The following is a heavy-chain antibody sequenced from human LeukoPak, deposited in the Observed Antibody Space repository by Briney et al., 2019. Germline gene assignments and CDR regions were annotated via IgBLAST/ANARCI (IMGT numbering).Heavy chain of an antibody. CDR1: GGSVSSNNYY. CDR2: IYYSGST. V-gene: IGHV4-39*01. CDR3: ARGFLTGYYSTPNGFDI. J-gene: IGHJ3*02. Sequence: SETLSLTCTVSGGSVSSNNYYWGWIRQPPGKGLEWIGSIYYSGSTYYNSSLKSRVTISVDTSKNQFSPKLSSVTAADTAVYYCARGFLTGYYSTPNGFDIWGQGTMVTVSS. D-gene: IGHD3-9*01.